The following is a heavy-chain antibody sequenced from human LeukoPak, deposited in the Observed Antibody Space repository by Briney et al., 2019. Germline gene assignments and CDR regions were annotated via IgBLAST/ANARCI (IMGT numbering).Heavy chain of an antibody. D-gene: IGHD3-22*01. CDR2: INPNSGGT. V-gene: IGHV1-2*02. Sequence: ASVTVSCKASGYTFTGYYMHWVRQAPGQGLEWMGWINPNSGGTNYAQKFQGRVTMTRDTSISTAYMELSRLRSDDTAVYYCARDPAIDYYDSSGPFDYWGQGTLVTVSS. J-gene: IGHJ4*02. CDR1: GYTFTGYY. CDR3: ARDPAIDYYDSSGPFDY.